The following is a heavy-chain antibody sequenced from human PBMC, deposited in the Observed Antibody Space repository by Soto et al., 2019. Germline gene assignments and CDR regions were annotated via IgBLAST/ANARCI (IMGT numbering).Heavy chain of an antibody. J-gene: IGHJ4*02. CDR2: IYYRGNT. D-gene: IGHD3-9*01. V-gene: IGHV4-39*01. CDR3: ARLEGLATISYYFDC. Sequence: QLQLQESGPGLVKPSETLSLTCSVSGDSINSDKYYWGWIRQPPGKGLEWIGSIYYRGNTYYNPSLHTRVTMSLDKSKSQFSLKLNSVTAADSAVYFCARLEGLATISYYFDCWGQGALVTVSS. CDR1: GDSINSDKYY.